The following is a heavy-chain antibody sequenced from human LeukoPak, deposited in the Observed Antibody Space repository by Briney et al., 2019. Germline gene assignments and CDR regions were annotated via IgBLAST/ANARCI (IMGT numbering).Heavy chain of an antibody. CDR3: AKDRGMVGASVRAFDY. Sequence: GGSLRLSCAASGFTVSSNYMSWARQAPGKGLEWVSVIYSGGGTDYADSVKGRFTISRDNSQNTLYLQMSSLRGEDTALYYCAKDRGMVGASVRAFDYWGQGTLVTASS. CDR2: IYSGGGT. CDR1: GFTVSSNY. V-gene: IGHV3-53*01. D-gene: IGHD1-26*01. J-gene: IGHJ4*02.